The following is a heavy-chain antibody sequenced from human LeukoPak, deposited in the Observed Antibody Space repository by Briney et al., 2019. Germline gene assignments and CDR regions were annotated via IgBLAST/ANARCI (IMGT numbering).Heavy chain of an antibody. V-gene: IGHV3-7*01. Sequence: GGSLRLSCVASGFSISNYWMTWVRQAPGKGLEWVANIKQDGSEKNYVDSVKGRFTSSRDNVKNSLYLQMNRLRVEDTAVYYCARGYWNFGLWGRGTQVTVSS. CDR2: IKQDGSEK. CDR1: GFSISNYW. CDR3: ARGYWNFGL. J-gene: IGHJ2*01.